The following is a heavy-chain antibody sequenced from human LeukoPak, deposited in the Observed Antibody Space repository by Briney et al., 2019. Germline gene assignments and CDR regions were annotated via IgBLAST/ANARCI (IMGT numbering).Heavy chain of an antibody. CDR2: IYYSGST. Sequence: SETLSLTCTVSGGSISSSSYYWGWIRQPPGKGLEWIGSIYYSGSTYYNPSLKSRVTISVDTSKNQFSLKLSSVTAADTAVYYCARAPTYYDSSGYHLYFDYWGQGTLVTVSS. J-gene: IGHJ4*02. V-gene: IGHV4-39*07. D-gene: IGHD3-22*01. CDR3: ARAPTYYDSSGYHLYFDY. CDR1: GGSISSSSYY.